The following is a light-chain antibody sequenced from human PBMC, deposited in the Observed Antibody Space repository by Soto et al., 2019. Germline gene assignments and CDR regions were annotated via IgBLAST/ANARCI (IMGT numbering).Light chain of an antibody. J-gene: IGKJ1*01. CDR3: QQYDSSQWT. Sequence: EIVLTQSPGTLSLSPEERATLSCRASQSVSSSYLAWYQQKPGQAPKFLIYGVSSRATGIPDRFSGSGSGTDFTLTISRLEPEDFAVYYCQQYDSSQWTFGQGTKVEIK. CDR1: QSVSSSY. CDR2: GVS. V-gene: IGKV3-20*01.